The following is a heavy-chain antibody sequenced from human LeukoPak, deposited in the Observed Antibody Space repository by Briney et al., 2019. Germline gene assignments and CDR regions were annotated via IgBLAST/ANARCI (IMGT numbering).Heavy chain of an antibody. V-gene: IGHV3-48*04. Sequence: GGSLRLSCAASGFTFSSYSMNWVRQAPGKGLEWVSYISSSSSTIYYADSVKGRFTISRDNAKNSLYLQMNSLRAEDTAVYYCARGRIAADYWGQGTLVTVPS. J-gene: IGHJ4*02. CDR3: ARGRIAADY. D-gene: IGHD6-13*01. CDR1: GFTFSSYS. CDR2: ISSSSSTI.